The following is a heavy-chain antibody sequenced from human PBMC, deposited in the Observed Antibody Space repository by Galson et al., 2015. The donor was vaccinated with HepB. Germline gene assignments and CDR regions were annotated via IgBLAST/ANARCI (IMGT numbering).Heavy chain of an antibody. D-gene: IGHD6-13*01. V-gene: IGHV1-2*02. CDR2: INPNSGGT. CDR1: GYTFTGYY. J-gene: IGHJ4*02. CDR3: AREDQQLQRVLIDY. Sequence: SVKVSCKASGYTFTGYYMHWVRQAPGQGLEWMGWINPNSGGTNYAQKFQGRVTMTRDTSISTAYMELSRLRSDDTAVYYCAREDQQLQRVLIDYWGQGTLVTVSS.